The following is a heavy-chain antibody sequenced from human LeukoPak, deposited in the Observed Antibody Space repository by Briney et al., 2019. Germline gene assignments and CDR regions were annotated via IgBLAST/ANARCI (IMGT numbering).Heavy chain of an antibody. V-gene: IGHV3-23*01. CDR3: AKRALWFGELLGAYYGMDV. Sequence: GGSLRLSCAASGFTFSSYAMSWVRQAPGKGLEWVSAISGSGGSTYYADSVKGWFTISRDNSKNTLYLQMNSLRAEDTAVYYCAKRALWFGELLGAYYGMDVWGQGTTVTVSS. CDR2: ISGSGGST. D-gene: IGHD3-10*01. CDR1: GFTFSSYA. J-gene: IGHJ6*02.